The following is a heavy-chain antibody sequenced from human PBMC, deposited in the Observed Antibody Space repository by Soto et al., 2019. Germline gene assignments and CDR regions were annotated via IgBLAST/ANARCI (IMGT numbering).Heavy chain of an antibody. J-gene: IGHJ4*02. CDR1: GFPFSGSA. Sequence: PGGSLRLSCAASGFPFSGSAMHWVRQSSGKGLEWVGRIRIKANSYATAYAASVKGRFTISRDDSKNTAYLQMNSLKTEDTAVYYCTSLPGYCTNGVCYDYWGQGTLVTVSS. D-gene: IGHD2-8*01. CDR3: TSLPGYCTNGVCYDY. V-gene: IGHV3-73*01. CDR2: IRIKANSYAT.